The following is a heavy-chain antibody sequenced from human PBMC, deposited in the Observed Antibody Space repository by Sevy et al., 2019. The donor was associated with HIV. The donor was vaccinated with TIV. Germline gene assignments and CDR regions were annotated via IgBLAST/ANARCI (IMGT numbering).Heavy chain of an antibody. V-gene: IGHV4-34*01. CDR3: ARGRSGWYWGFDY. CDR2: INHSGSI. CDR1: GGSFSGYY. Sequence: SETLSLTCAVYGGSFSGYYWSWIRQPPGKGLEWIGEINHSGSINYNPSLKSRVTISVDTSKNQFSLKLSSVTAADTAVYYCARGRSGWYWGFDYWGQGTLVTVSS. D-gene: IGHD6-19*01. J-gene: IGHJ4*02.